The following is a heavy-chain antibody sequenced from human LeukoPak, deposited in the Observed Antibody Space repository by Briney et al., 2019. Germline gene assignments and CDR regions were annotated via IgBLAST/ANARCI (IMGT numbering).Heavy chain of an antibody. Sequence: GGSLRLSCAASGFRFSDYWMNWVRQAPGKGLEWVSAISGSGGSTYYADSVKGRFTISRDNSKNTLYLQMNSLRAEDTAVYYCAKDSDGSGSYYDYWGQGTLVTVSS. CDR1: GFRFSDYW. V-gene: IGHV3-23*01. J-gene: IGHJ4*02. D-gene: IGHD3-10*01. CDR3: AKDSDGSGSYYDY. CDR2: ISGSGGST.